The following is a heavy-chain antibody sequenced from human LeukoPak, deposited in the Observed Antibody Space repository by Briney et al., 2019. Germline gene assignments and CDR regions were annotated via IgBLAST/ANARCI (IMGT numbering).Heavy chain of an antibody. CDR1: GFTFSSYS. Sequence: TGGSLRLSCAASGFTFSSYSMNWVRQAPGKGLEWVSSISSSSSYIYYADSVKGRFTISRDNAKNSLYLQMSSLRAEDTAVYYCARDPHWNYGEYYYYYMDVWGKGTTVTVSS. D-gene: IGHD1-7*01. CDR3: ARDPHWNYGEYYYYYMDV. V-gene: IGHV3-21*01. J-gene: IGHJ6*03. CDR2: ISSSSSYI.